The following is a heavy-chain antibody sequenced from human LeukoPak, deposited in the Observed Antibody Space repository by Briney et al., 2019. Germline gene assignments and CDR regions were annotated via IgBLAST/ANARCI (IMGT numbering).Heavy chain of an antibody. CDR2: INWNGGST. Sequence: GGSLRLSCAASEFTFDDYGMSWVRQAPGKGLEWVSGINWNGGSTGYADSVKGRFTISRDNAKNSLYLQMNSLRAEDTALYHCARGWGSGSPDYYYGMDVWGQGTTVTVSS. CDR1: EFTFDDYG. V-gene: IGHV3-20*01. CDR3: ARGWGSGSPDYYYGMDV. D-gene: IGHD3-10*01. J-gene: IGHJ6*02.